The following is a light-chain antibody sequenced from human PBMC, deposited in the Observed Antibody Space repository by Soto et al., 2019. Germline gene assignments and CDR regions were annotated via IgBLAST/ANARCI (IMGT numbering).Light chain of an antibody. CDR3: AAWDDSLSGYV. V-gene: IGLV1-47*01. Sequence: SALTQPPSASGTPGQRVAMSCFGSSSNIGSNYVYWYQQLPGAAPKLLIYTNNQRPSGVPDRFSGSKSGTSASLAISGLRSEDEADYYCAAWDDSLSGYVFGTGTKVTVL. J-gene: IGLJ1*01. CDR2: TNN. CDR1: SSNIGSNY.